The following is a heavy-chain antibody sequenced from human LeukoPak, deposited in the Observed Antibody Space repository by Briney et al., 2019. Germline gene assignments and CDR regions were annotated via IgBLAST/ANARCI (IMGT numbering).Heavy chain of an antibody. V-gene: IGHV4-4*09. D-gene: IGHD6-13*01. CDR1: GGSISSYY. CDR3: ARHGNGAAAGHDAFDI. Sequence: KPSETLSLTCTVSGGSISSYYWSWIRQPPGKGLEWIGYIYTSGSTNCNPSLKSRVTISVDTSKNQFSLKLSSVTAADTAVYYCARHGNGAAAGHDAFDIWGQGTMVTVSS. CDR2: IYTSGST. J-gene: IGHJ3*02.